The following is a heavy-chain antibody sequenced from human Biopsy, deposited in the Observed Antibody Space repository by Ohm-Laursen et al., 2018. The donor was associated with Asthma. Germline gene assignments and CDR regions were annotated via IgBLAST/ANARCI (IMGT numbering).Heavy chain of an antibody. Sequence: GTLSLTCAVSGGSMSSSSYYWGWIRQPPGKGLEWIGSIYYNGRTYYNPSLKSRVTISVDTSKKQLSLQLSSVTAADTAVYYCARDSRGAGPDFDSWGQGTLVTVSS. CDR2: IYYNGRT. J-gene: IGHJ4*02. D-gene: IGHD6-19*01. CDR3: ARDSRGAGPDFDS. V-gene: IGHV4-39*02. CDR1: GGSMSSSSYY.